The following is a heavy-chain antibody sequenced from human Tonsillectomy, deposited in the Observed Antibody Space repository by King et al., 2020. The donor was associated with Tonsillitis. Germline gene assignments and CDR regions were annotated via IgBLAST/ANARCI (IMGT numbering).Heavy chain of an antibody. D-gene: IGHD3-22*01. CDR1: GFTLSFYA. J-gene: IGHJ4*02. CDR2: ISSDGSNK. V-gene: IGHV3-30-3*01. Sequence: QLVQSGGGVVQPGRSLRLSCAASGFTLSFYAMHWVRQAPGKGLEWVAVISSDGSNKYYADSVKGRFTISRDNSKNTLYLQMNSLRAEDTAVYYCVRDYYDTSGLDYWGQGTLVTVSS. CDR3: VRDYYDTSGLDY.